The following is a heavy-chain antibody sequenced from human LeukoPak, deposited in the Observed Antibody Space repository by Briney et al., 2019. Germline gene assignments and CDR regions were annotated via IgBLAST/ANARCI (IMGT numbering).Heavy chain of an antibody. J-gene: IGHJ4*02. Sequence: GGSLRLSCAASGFTFSGSAMHWVRQASGKGLEWVGRIRSKANSYATAYAASVKGRFTISRDDSKNTAYLKMNSLKTEDTAVYYCSGSGSLNPTPYYFDYWGQGTLVTVSS. V-gene: IGHV3-73*01. CDR3: SGSGSLNPTPYYFDY. CDR1: GFTFSGSA. D-gene: IGHD3-10*01. CDR2: IRSKANSYAT.